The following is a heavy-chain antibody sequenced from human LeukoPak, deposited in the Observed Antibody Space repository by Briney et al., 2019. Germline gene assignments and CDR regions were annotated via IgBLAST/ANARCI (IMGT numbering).Heavy chain of an antibody. CDR2: ISAAGSNI. J-gene: IGHJ4*02. CDR3: AKEKGNWGYSYDY. V-gene: IGHV3-23*01. D-gene: IGHD7-27*01. CDR1: GFIFGSCA. Sequence: PGGSLRLSCAASGFIFGSCAMTWVRQAPGKGLEWVSSISAAGSNIQYADPAKGRFTISRDNSKTTLYLQMNSLSAEDTAVYYCAKEKGNWGYSYDYWGQGTLVTVSS.